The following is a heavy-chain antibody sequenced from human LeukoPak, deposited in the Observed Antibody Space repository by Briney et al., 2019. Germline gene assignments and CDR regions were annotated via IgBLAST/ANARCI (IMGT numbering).Heavy chain of an antibody. V-gene: IGHV3-48*04. D-gene: IGHD4-11*01. J-gene: IGHJ6*02. CDR1: GFSFSSYS. CDR2: ISSSGSTI. Sequence: GGSLKLSCAASGFSFSSYSMSWIRQAPGKGLEWVSYISSSGSTIYYADSVKGRFTISRDNAKNSLYLQMNSLRAEDTAVYYCARAKRPLQSYSHYGMDVWGQGTTVTVSS. CDR3: ARAKRPLQSYSHYGMDV.